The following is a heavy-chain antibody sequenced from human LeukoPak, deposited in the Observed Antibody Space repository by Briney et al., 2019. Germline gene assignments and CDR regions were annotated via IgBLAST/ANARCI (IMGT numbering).Heavy chain of an antibody. D-gene: IGHD1-26*01. J-gene: IGHJ4*02. Sequence: GGSLRLSCAASGFTFSSYGMHWVRQAPGEGLEWVAVIWYDGSNKYYADSVKGRFTISRDNSKNTLYLQMNSLRAEDTAVYYCVRGEYYFDYWGQGTLVTVSS. V-gene: IGHV3-33*01. CDR2: IWYDGSNK. CDR1: GFTFSSYG. CDR3: VRGEYYFDY.